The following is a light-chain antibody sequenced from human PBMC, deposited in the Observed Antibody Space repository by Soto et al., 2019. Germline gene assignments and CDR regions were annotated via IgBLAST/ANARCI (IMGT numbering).Light chain of an antibody. CDR3: SSHTTISTRV. V-gene: IGLV2-14*03. CDR2: DVS. Sequence: QSVLTQPASVSGSPGQSIAISCTGTSSDVGGYNYVSWYQQHPGKAPKLMIYDVSNRPSGVSDRFSGSKSGNTASLTISGLQAEDVADYYCSSHTTISTRVFGTGTKVTVL. J-gene: IGLJ1*01. CDR1: SSDVGGYNY.